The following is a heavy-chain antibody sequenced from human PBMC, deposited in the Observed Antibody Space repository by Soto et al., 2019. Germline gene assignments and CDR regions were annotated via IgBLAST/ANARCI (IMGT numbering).Heavy chain of an antibody. CDR1: GGTFSSYA. Sequence: QVQLVQSGAEVKKPGSSVKVSCKASGGTFSSYAISWVRQAPGQGLEWMGGIIPIFGTANYAQKFQGRVTITADESTSTAYMALSSLRSEDTAVYYCARSDIVLMVSARAHFDYWGQGTLVTVSS. J-gene: IGHJ4*02. CDR2: IIPIFGTA. D-gene: IGHD2-8*01. V-gene: IGHV1-69*01. CDR3: ARSDIVLMVSARAHFDY.